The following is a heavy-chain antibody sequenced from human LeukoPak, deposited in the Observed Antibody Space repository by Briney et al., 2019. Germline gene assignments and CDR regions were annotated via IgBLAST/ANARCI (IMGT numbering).Heavy chain of an antibody. CDR1: DGSISSRNYY. V-gene: IGHV4-39*01. CDR2: SYYSGST. CDR3: ARHQGILRVGWLIPTYIDY. Sequence: SEILSLTCTVSDGSISSRNYYWGWVRQPPGKGLEWIGSSYYSGSTYYNPSLKSRVTISVDTSKHQLSLKLNSVTAADTAVYYCARHQGILRVGWLIPTYIDYWGQGTLVTVSS. J-gene: IGHJ4*02. D-gene: IGHD6-19*01.